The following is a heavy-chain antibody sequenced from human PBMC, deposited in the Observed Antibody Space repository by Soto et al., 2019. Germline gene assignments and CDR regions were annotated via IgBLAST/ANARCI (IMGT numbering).Heavy chain of an antibody. Sequence: SVKVSCKASGGTFSSYAISWVRQAPGQGLEWMGGIIPIFGTANYAQKFQGRVTITADESTSTAYMELSSLRSEDTAVYYCAIFPYRITMIRDSPADFGYWGQGTLVTVSS. CDR1: GGTFSSYA. V-gene: IGHV1-69*13. CDR2: IIPIFGTA. D-gene: IGHD3-22*01. CDR3: AIFPYRITMIRDSPADFGY. J-gene: IGHJ4*02.